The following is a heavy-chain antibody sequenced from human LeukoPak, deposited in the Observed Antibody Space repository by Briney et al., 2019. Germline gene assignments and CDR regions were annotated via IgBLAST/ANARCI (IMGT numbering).Heavy chain of an antibody. J-gene: IGHJ4*02. D-gene: IGHD6-19*01. CDR2: IYYSGST. CDR3: ARGYSSGWDY. Sequence: PAETLSLTCTASGGSISSSSYYGGWTRQPPGKGLEWIGSIYYSGSTYYTPSLKSRVTISVDTSKNQFSLKLSSVTAADTAVYYCARGYSSGWDYWGQGTLVTVSS. CDR1: GGSISSSSYY. V-gene: IGHV4-39*07.